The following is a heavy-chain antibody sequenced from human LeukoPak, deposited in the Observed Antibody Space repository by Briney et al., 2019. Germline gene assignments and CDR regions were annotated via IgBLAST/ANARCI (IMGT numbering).Heavy chain of an antibody. CDR1: GYPFYTYG. J-gene: IGHJ4*02. CDR3: ARDRSGPFDS. Sequence: ASVKVSCKASGYPFYTYGISWVRQAPGQGLEWMGWISAYNGNTNYAQKLQGRLTLTTDTSTSSAYMELRSLRSDDTAMYYCARDRSGPFDSWGQGTLVTVSS. V-gene: IGHV1-18*01. CDR2: ISAYNGNT. D-gene: IGHD3-10*01.